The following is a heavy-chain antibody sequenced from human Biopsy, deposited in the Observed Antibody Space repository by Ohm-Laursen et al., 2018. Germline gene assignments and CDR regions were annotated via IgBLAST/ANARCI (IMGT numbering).Heavy chain of an antibody. D-gene: IGHD3-10*01. J-gene: IGHJ5*02. V-gene: IGHV4-39*01. Sequence: SETLSLTCSVSGDSISSDIYYWVWIRQPPGKGLEWIGNIYNSESTSTYYNLSLKGRVSISVDTSHNQFSLKLTSVTAADTAVYFCARRVSGSGRVDPWGQGTLVIVSS. CDR1: GDSISSDIYY. CDR3: ARRVSGSGRVDP. CDR2: IYNSESTST.